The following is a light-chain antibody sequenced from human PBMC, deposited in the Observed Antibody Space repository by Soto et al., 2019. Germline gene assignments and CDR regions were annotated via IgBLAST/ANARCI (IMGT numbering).Light chain of an antibody. CDR2: RNN. J-gene: IGLJ1*01. CDR1: SSNIGINY. Sequence: QSVLTQPPSASGTPGQTVTISCSGSSSNIGINYVYWYQQLPGTAPQLLIYRNNQRPSGVPDRFSGSKSGTSASLALSGLRSDDEADYYCAAWDDSLSRYVFGTGTKVTVL. V-gene: IGLV1-47*01. CDR3: AAWDDSLSRYV.